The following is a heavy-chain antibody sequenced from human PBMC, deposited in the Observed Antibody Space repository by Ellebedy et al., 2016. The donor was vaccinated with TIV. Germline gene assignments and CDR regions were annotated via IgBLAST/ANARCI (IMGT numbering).Heavy chain of an antibody. Sequence: MPSETLSLTCSVSGGSISSSSSFYWVWIRQPPGKGLEWIGSVYYRGSTYYNPSLKSRVTISVDTSKNQFSLKLNSVTAADTAVYYCARELRAAGGHYMDVWGRGTTVTVSS. V-gene: IGHV4-39*07. J-gene: IGHJ6*03. D-gene: IGHD2-15*01. CDR1: GGSISSSSSFY. CDR3: ARELRAAGGHYMDV. CDR2: VYYRGST.